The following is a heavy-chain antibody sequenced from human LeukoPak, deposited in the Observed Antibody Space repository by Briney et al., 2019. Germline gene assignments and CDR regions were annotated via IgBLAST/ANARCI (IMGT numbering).Heavy chain of an antibody. V-gene: IGHV1-8*03. Sequence: ASVKVSCKASGYTFTSYDINWVRQATGQGLEWMGWMNPNSGNTGYAQKFQGRVTITRNTSISTAYMELSSLRSEDTAVYYCARAIPAAYYYYYYYXXVWGXGTTVTVSS. CDR3: ARAIPAAYYYYYYYXXV. CDR2: MNPNSGNT. D-gene: IGHD2-2*01. CDR1: GYTFTSYD. J-gene: IGHJ6*03.